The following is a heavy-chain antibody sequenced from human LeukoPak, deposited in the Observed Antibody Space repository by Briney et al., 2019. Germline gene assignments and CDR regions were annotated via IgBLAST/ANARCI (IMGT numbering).Heavy chain of an antibody. Sequence: GGSLRLSCAASGFTFSNYWMSWVRQAPGKGLEWVANIKQDGSEKYYVDSVKGRFTISRDNAKNSLYPQMNSLRAEDTAVYYCAREVRGVIIRNPRFDYWGQGTLVTVSS. CDR1: GFTFSNYW. CDR2: IKQDGSEK. J-gene: IGHJ4*02. CDR3: AREVRGVIIRNPRFDY. D-gene: IGHD3-10*01. V-gene: IGHV3-7*01.